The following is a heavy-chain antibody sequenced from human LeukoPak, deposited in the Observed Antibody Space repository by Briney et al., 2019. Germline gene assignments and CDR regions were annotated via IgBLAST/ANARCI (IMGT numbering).Heavy chain of an antibody. Sequence: SETLSLTCAVDGGSFSGYFWSWSLQPPGKGREGMGEINHTGSTNYNPCLKSQVTISVYTSKNQFSLKLSSVNAAETAVYYCARGLVAGYCTVWGQGTTVTVSS. J-gene: IGHJ6*02. CDR3: ARGLVAGYCTV. V-gene: IGHV4-34*01. D-gene: IGHD2-8*01. CDR1: GGSFSGYF. CDR2: INHTGST.